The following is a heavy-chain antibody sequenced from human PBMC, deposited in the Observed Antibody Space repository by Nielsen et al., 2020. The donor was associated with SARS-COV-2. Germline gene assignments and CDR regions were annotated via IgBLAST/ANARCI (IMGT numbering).Heavy chain of an antibody. V-gene: IGHV3-23*01. Sequence: GESLKISCAASGFTVSSSYMSWVRQAPGKGLEWVSAISGSGGGTYYADSVKGRFTISRDNSKNTMYLQMNSLRAEDTAVYYCAKPLNVRVVVGSSHFGMDVWGQGTTVTVSS. CDR2: ISGSGGGT. J-gene: IGHJ6*02. D-gene: IGHD2-15*01. CDR1: GFTVSSSY. CDR3: AKPLNVRVVVGSSHFGMDV.